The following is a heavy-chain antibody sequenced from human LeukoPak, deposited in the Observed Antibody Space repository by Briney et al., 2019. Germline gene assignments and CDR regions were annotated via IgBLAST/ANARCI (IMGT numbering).Heavy chain of an antibody. CDR1: GGSITSTNW. Sequence: SETLSLTCAVSGGSITSTNWWSWVRQPPGKGLEWIGEIYHSGSTNYNSSLKSRVTISVDKSKNQFSLKLSSVTAADTAVYYCARNGGNSDVDDWGQGTLVTVSS. CDR3: ARNGGNSDVDD. CDR2: IYHSGST. D-gene: IGHD4-23*01. J-gene: IGHJ4*02. V-gene: IGHV4-4*02.